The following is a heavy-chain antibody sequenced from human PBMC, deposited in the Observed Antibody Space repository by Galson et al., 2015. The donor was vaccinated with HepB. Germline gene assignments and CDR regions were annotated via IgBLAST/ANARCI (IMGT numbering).Heavy chain of an antibody. CDR1: GFSFSDAW. D-gene: IGHD1-14*01. V-gene: IGHV3-15*01. CDR3: TTTVRPEDFVDY. Sequence: SLRLSCAASGFSFSDAWMGWVRQAPGKGLEWVGCIKSRTFGGRVDYGTPVKGRFIISRDDSKDTLSLLMHSLKTEDTAVYYCTTTVRPEDFVDYWGQGSLVTVSS. CDR2: IKSRTFGGRV. J-gene: IGHJ4*02.